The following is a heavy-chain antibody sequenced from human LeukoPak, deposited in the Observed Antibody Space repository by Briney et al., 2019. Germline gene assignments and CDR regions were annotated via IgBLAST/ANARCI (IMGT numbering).Heavy chain of an antibody. CDR1: GFTFSSYG. D-gene: IGHD5-18*01. Sequence: GGSLRLSCAASGFTFSSYGMHWVRQAPGKGLEWVAVISYDGSNKYYADSVKGRFTISRDNSKNTLYLQMNSLRAEDTAVYYCARDMLDTAMDDYWGQGTLVTVSS. CDR2: ISYDGSNK. J-gene: IGHJ4*02. CDR3: ARDMLDTAMDDY. V-gene: IGHV3-30*03.